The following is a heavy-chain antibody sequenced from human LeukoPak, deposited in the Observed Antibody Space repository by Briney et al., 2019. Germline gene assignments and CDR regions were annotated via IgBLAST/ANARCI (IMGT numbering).Heavy chain of an antibody. V-gene: IGHV3-30*03. CDR2: ITYDVYYK. D-gene: IGHD3-10*01. CDR1: GFTFTSYG. J-gene: IGHJ4*02. CDR3: ARDLSAVVRASPMGY. Sequence: QTGTSLRLSCAASGFTFTSYGMRWVRQSPGKGLEWVALITYDVYYKYYSDSVKGRFTISSDTSKNTLYLQMNSLRAEDTAVYYCARDLSAVVRASPMGYWGQGTLVTVSS.